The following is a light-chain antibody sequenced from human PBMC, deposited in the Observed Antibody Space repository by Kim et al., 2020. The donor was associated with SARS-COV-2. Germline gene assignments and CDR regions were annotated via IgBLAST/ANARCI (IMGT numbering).Light chain of an antibody. CDR2: GAS. V-gene: IGKV3-20*01. Sequence: GERATLSCRASQSVSGTYLAWYQQKPGQAPRLLIYGASSRATGIPDRFSGSGSGTDFTLTINRLEPEDFAVYYCQQYDSSSRWTFGQGTKVDIK. J-gene: IGKJ1*01. CDR1: QSVSGTY. CDR3: QQYDSSSRWT.